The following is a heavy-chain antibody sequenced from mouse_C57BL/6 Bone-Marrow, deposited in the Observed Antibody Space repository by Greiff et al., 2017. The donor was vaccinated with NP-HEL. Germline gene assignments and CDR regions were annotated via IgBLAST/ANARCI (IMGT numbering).Heavy chain of an antibody. Sequence: QVQLKQPGAELVRPGSSVKLSCKASGYTFTSYWMHWVKQRPIQGLEWIGNIDPSDSETHYNQKFKDKATLTVDKSSSTAYMQLSSLTSEDSAVYYCARGSLWGNYLDWGQGTLVTVSA. V-gene: IGHV1-52*01. CDR1: GYTFTSYW. CDR2: IDPSDSET. CDR3: ARGSLWGNYLD. D-gene: IGHD2-1*01. J-gene: IGHJ3*01.